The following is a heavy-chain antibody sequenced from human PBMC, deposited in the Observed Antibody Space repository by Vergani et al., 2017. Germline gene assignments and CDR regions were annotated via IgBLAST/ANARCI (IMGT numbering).Heavy chain of an antibody. CDR2: IWYDGSNK. Sequence: VQLVEFGGGVVQPGRSLRLSCAASGFTFSNYGMHWVRQAPGKGLEWVAGIWYDGSNKYYADSVKGRFTISRDNSKNTLYLQMNSLRAEDTSVYYCARERVPYGNPVYWYFDLWGRGTLVTVSS. J-gene: IGHJ2*01. CDR3: ARERVPYGNPVYWYFDL. D-gene: IGHD4-11*01. V-gene: IGHV3-33*01. CDR1: GFTFSNYG.